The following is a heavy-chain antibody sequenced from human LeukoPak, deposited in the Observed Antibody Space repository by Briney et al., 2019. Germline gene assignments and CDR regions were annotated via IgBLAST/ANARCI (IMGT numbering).Heavy chain of an antibody. Sequence: PSETLSLTCAVYGGSFSGYYWSWIRQPPGKGLEWIGEINHSGSTNYNPSLKSRATISVDTSKNQFSLKLSSVTAADTAVYYCARRRLWLRFDYWGQGTLVTVSS. CDR3: ARRRLWLRFDY. V-gene: IGHV4-34*01. CDR2: INHSGST. D-gene: IGHD5-18*01. CDR1: GGSFSGYY. J-gene: IGHJ4*02.